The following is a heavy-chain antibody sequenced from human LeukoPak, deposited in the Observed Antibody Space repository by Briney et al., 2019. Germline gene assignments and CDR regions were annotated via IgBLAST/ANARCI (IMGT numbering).Heavy chain of an antibody. CDR1: GGSFSGYY. D-gene: IGHD1-26*01. CDR3: AAGSGSYQKAWFDP. V-gene: IGHV4-34*01. Sequence: SETLSLTCAVYGGSFSGYYWRWIRQPPGKGLEWIGEINHSGSTNYNPSLKSRVTISVDTSKNQFSLKLSSVTAADTAVYYCAAGSGSYQKAWFDPWGQGTLVTVSS. CDR2: INHSGST. J-gene: IGHJ5*02.